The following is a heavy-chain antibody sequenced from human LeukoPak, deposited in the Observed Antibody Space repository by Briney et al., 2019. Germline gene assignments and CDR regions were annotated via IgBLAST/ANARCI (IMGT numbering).Heavy chain of an antibody. J-gene: IGHJ4*02. CDR3: ARDGRKIKALFYSGYDSSFDY. D-gene: IGHD5-12*01. V-gene: IGHV3-7*01. CDR2: IKQDGSEK. Sequence: GGSLRLSCAASGFTFSSYWMSWVRQAPGKGLEWVANIKQDGSEKYYVDPVKGRFTISRDNAKNSLYLQMNSLRAEDTAVYYCARDGRKIKALFYSGYDSSFDYWGQGTLVTVSS. CDR1: GFTFSSYW.